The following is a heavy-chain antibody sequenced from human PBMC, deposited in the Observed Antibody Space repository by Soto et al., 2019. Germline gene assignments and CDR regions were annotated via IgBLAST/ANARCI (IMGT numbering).Heavy chain of an antibody. Sequence: GSLRLSCAASGFTFSSYAMSWVRQAPGKGLEWVSAISGSGGSTYYADSVKGRFTISRDNSKNTLYLQMNSLRAEDTAVYYCAKDITIFGVVRSYYFDYWGQGTLVTVSS. J-gene: IGHJ4*02. V-gene: IGHV3-23*01. D-gene: IGHD3-3*01. CDR3: AKDITIFGVVRSYYFDY. CDR1: GFTFSSYA. CDR2: ISGSGGST.